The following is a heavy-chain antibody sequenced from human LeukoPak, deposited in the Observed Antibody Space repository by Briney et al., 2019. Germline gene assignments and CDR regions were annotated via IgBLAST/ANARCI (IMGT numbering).Heavy chain of an antibody. J-gene: IGHJ4*02. CDR2: ISSSGTTI. V-gene: IGHV3-48*03. D-gene: IGHD1-26*01. CDR1: GFSFSSYE. CDR3: ARSKVGASGFDC. Sequence: GGSLRLSRAASGFSFSSYEMNWVRQAPGKGLEWVSYISSSGTTIYHADAVKGRFTTSRDNAKNSLYLQVNSLRAEDTAVYCCARSKVGASGFDCWGQGTLVTVSS.